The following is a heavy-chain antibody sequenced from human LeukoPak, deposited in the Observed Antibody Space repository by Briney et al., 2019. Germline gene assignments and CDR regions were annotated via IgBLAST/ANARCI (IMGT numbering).Heavy chain of an antibody. D-gene: IGHD3-22*01. V-gene: IGHV4-59*01. J-gene: IGHJ4*02. CDR3: ARESGTYDSSGYLDY. Sequence: SETLSLTCSVSGGSISSYYWSWIRQPPGKGLEWIGYIYYSGSTNYNPSLKSRVTISVDTSKNQFSLKLSSVTAADTAVYYCARESGTYDSSGYLDYWGQGTLVTVSS. CDR2: IYYSGST. CDR1: GGSISSYY.